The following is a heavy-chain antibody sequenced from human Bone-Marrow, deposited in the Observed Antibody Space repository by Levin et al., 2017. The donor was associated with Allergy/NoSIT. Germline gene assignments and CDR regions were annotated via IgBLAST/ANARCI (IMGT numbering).Heavy chain of an antibody. D-gene: IGHD6-13*01. CDR3: AREGSWSSTWLGNYYFDC. CDR1: GFTFSHFV. Sequence: GGSLRLSCAASGFTFSHFVMHWVRQAPGKGLEWVALISDHGVTKSYADAVKGRFTISRDNSKDTVHLQMNSLRGEDTAVYYCAREGSWSSTWLGNYYFDCWGQGTLVTVSS. CDR2: ISDHGVTK. V-gene: IGHV3-30*03. J-gene: IGHJ4*02.